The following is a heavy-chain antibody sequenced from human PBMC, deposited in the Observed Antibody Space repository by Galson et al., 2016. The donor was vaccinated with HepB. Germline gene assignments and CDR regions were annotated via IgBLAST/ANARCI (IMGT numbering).Heavy chain of an antibody. J-gene: IGHJ6*02. D-gene: IGHD2-2*01. Sequence: SLRLSCAASAFTFNSYWMSWVRQAPGKGLEWVAYIKEDGSEKYHVDSVKGRFTISRDNAKNSLYLQMNSLRAEDTAVYYCATDGPWGSASRHGSHPCGLDVWGQGTTVTVSS. V-gene: IGHV3-7*01. CDR1: AFTFNSYW. CDR3: ATDGPWGSASRHGSHPCGLDV. CDR2: IKEDGSEK.